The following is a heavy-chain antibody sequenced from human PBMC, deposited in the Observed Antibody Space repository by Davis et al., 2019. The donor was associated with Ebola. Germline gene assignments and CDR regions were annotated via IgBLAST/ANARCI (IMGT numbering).Heavy chain of an antibody. V-gene: IGHV3-30*02. Sequence: PGGSLRLSCSASGFTFSTFGMFWVRQAPGKGLEWVAFIRFDGSEKYYADSVKGRFTISRDNAKSSLYLQMNSLRAEDTAVFYCVRGGSATAYWGQGTPVTVSS. CDR2: IRFDGSEK. J-gene: IGHJ1*01. CDR3: VRGGSATAY. CDR1: GFTFSTFG. D-gene: IGHD2-15*01.